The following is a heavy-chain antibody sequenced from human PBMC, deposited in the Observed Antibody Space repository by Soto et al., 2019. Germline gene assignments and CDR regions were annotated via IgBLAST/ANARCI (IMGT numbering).Heavy chain of an antibody. CDR3: AKNPGYLSPESYDY. CDR2: ISDDGSDK. D-gene: IGHD3-16*02. V-gene: IGHV3-30*18. J-gene: IGHJ4*02. Sequence: QVQLVESGGGVVQPGRSLRLSCAASGFTFSSYAMHWVRQAPGKGLEWVAVISDDGSDKYYADSVKGRFTISRDNSKNTLKLQKNSMRADDKTVLYCAKNPGYLSPESYDYWGQGTLITVSS. CDR1: GFTFSSYA.